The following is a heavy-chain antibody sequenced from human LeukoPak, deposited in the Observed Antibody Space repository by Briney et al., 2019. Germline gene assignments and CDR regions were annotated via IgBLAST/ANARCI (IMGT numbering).Heavy chain of an antibody. CDR3: ARDSSVYRGSEYYGMDV. J-gene: IGHJ6*02. Sequence: GGSLSLSCAASGFTFSSYWMSWVRQAPGKGLEGVANIKQDGREKYYVDSVKGRFTIPRDNAKNSLYLQMNSLRAEDTAVYYCARDSSVYRGSEYYGMDVWGQGTTVTVSS. V-gene: IGHV3-7*01. CDR1: GFTFSSYW. D-gene: IGHD5/OR15-5a*01. CDR2: IKQDGREK.